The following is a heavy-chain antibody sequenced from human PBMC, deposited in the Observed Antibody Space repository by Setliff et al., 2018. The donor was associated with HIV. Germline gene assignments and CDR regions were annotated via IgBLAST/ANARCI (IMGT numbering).Heavy chain of an antibody. Sequence: PGGSVRLSCVASGVNLDSYAMNWVRTAPRKGLEWVSSISSSSSYIFYSDSVTGRFTISRDNAKNSLYLQMNSLRAEDTAVYYCARHYHAFRMLVVVDNYYGMDVWGQGTTVTVSS. V-gene: IGHV3-21*01. CDR2: ISSSSSYI. CDR1: GVNLDSYA. CDR3: ARHYHAFRMLVVVDNYYGMDV. D-gene: IGHD3-22*01. J-gene: IGHJ6*02.